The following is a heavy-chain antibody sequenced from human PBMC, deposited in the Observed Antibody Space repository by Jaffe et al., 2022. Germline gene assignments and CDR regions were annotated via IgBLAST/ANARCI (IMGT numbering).Heavy chain of an antibody. J-gene: IGHJ4*02. V-gene: IGHV1-69*01. Sequence: QVQLVQSGAEVKKPGSSVKVSCKASGGTFSSYAISWVRQAPGQGLEWMGGIIPIFGTANYAQKFQGRVTITADESTSTAYMELSSLRSEDTAVYYCARKNLTGSGGSSQTLALDYWGQGTLVTVSS. D-gene: IGHD2-15*01. CDR1: GGTFSSYA. CDR2: IIPIFGTA. CDR3: ARKNLTGSGGSSQTLALDY.